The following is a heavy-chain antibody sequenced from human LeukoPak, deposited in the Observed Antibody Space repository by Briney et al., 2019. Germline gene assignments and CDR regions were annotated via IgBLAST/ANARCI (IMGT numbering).Heavy chain of an antibody. V-gene: IGHV1-46*01. Sequence: ASVKVSYKASGYTFTSYYMHWVRQAPGQGLEWMGIINPSGGSTSYAQKFQGRVTMTRDTSISTAYMELSRLRSDYTAVYYCARGMRLETNDYWGQGTLVTVSS. J-gene: IGHJ4*02. D-gene: IGHD1-1*01. CDR1: GYTFTSYY. CDR3: ARGMRLETNDY. CDR2: INPSGGST.